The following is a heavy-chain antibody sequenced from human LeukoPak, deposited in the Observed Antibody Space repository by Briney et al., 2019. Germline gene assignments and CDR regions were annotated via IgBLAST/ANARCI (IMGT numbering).Heavy chain of an antibody. D-gene: IGHD3-3*01. Sequence: ASVKVSCKASGYTFTGYYMHWVRQAPGQGLEWMGWINPNSGGTNYAQKFQGRVTMTWDTTISTAYMELSRLRSDDTAVYYCARDWAHYDFWGKGTLVTVSS. CDR1: GYTFTGYY. CDR3: ARDWAHYDF. CDR2: INPNSGGT. V-gene: IGHV1-2*02. J-gene: IGHJ4*02.